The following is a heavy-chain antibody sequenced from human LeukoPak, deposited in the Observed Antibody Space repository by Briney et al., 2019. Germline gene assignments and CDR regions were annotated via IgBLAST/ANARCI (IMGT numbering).Heavy chain of an antibody. Sequence: SETLSLTCTLSCGSISTRCYNWVWIREPPGKGLEWIGSMYYSGSACYNSSLKSRVTISVDTFKNHFSLKLSSVTAPDTAVFYCAGQERGRSWYNWFDPWGQGTLVTVSS. V-gene: IGHV4-39*01. CDR1: CGSISTRCYN. J-gene: IGHJ5*02. CDR2: MYYSGSA. D-gene: IGHD6-13*01. CDR3: AGQERGRSWYNWFDP.